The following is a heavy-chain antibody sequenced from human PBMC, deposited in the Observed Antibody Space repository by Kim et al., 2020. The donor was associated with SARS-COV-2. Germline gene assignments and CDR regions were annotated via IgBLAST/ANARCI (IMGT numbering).Heavy chain of an antibody. CDR2: TFYSTKWFY. J-gene: IGHJ4*02. D-gene: IGHD6-19*01. CDR1: GDSVSNSIGA. Sequence: SQTLSLTCVISGDSVSNSIGAWNWIRQSPSGGLEWLGRTFYSTKWFYDYALSVQSRIAISPDTSKNQFSLMLNSVTPEDTAVYYCARDIDTRGWSDRFDYWGLGMLVTVSS. V-gene: IGHV6-1*01. CDR3: ARDIDTRGWSDRFDY.